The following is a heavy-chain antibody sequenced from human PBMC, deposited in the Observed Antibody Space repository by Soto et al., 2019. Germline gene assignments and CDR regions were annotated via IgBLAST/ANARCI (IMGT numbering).Heavy chain of an antibody. CDR2: FDPEDGET. CDR1: GYTLTELS. Sequence: ASVKVSCKVSGYTLTELSMHWVRQAPGKGLEWMGGFDPEDGETIYAQKFQGRVTMTEDTSTDTAYMELSSLRSEDTAVYYCATAPGELEAFDIWGQGTMVTVSS. V-gene: IGHV1-24*01. J-gene: IGHJ3*02. D-gene: IGHD3-10*01. CDR3: ATAPGELEAFDI.